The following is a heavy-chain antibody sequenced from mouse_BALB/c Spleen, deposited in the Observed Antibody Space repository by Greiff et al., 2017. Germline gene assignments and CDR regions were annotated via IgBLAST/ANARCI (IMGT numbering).Heavy chain of an antibody. Sequence: DVKLVESGPSLVKPSQTLSLTCSVTGDSITSGYWNWIRKFPGNKLEYMGYISYSGSTYYNPSLKSRISITRDTSKNQYYLQLNSVTTEDTATYYCARGGYYGSSPWFAYWGQGTLVTVSA. J-gene: IGHJ3*01. V-gene: IGHV3-8*02. CDR1: GDSITSGY. CDR3: ARGGYYGSSPWFAY. D-gene: IGHD1-1*01. CDR2: ISYSGST.